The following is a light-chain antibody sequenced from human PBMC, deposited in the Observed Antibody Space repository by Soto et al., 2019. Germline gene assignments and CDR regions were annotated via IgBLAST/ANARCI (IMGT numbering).Light chain of an antibody. CDR2: AAS. V-gene: IGKV1-39*01. Sequence: DIQMNQSPSSLSASVGDRVTISCRASQSIRNYVSWYQQKPGTAPKLLIRAASTLQSGVPSRFSGSVSGIDFTLTISSLQIEDFTNYCCQQTYSTPQTFGQGSNVEI. CDR3: QQTYSTPQT. J-gene: IGKJ1*01. CDR1: QSIRNY.